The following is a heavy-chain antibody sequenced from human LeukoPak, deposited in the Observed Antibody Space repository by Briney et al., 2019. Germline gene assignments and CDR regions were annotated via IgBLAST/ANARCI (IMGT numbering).Heavy chain of an antibody. CDR3: AKRRGGSSELDS. CDR1: GDSISSVDYH. J-gene: IGHJ5*01. V-gene: IGHV4-39*01. CDR2: IRYSGST. D-gene: IGHD6-6*01. Sequence: SETLYLTCTVSGDSISSVDYHWGWLGQPPGKGLEWIGNIRYSGSTYYSPSLKSRVTISLDTSKNQFSLKLTSITAAATAVYYCAKRRGGSSELDSWGQGTLVTVS.